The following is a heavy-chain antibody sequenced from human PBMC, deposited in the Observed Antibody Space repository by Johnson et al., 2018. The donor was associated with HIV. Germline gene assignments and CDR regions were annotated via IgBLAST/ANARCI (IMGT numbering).Heavy chain of an antibody. V-gene: IGHV3-23*04. CDR1: AFTFSSTD. Sequence: VQLVESGGGFVQPGGSLRLSCGASAFTFSSTDMKWVRQAPGKGLEWVSPISGIDHSPYYADSVRGRFTISRDNSKNTLYLQMNSLRAEDTAVYYCARDGRGEQLVDQGDAFDIWGQGTMVTVSS. CDR3: ARDGRGEQLVDQGDAFDI. J-gene: IGHJ3*02. D-gene: IGHD6-6*01. CDR2: ISGIDHSP.